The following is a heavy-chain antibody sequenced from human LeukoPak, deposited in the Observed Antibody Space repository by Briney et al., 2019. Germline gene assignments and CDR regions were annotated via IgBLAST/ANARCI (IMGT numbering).Heavy chain of an antibody. V-gene: IGHV4-30-4*01. CDR3: ARAPIVVVTASAFDI. CDR2: IYYSGST. Sequence: PSETLSLTCTVSGGSISSVDYYWSWIRQPPGKGLEWIGYIYYSGSTFYNPSLKSRVTISVDTSKNQLSLKLNSVTAADTAIYYCARAPIVVVTASAFDIWGQGTMVTVSS. J-gene: IGHJ3*02. D-gene: IGHD2-21*02. CDR1: GGSISSVDYY.